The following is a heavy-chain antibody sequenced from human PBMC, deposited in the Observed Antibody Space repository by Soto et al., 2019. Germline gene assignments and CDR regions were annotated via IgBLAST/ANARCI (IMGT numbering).Heavy chain of an antibody. V-gene: IGHV3-74*01. CDR1: GFPFSSYW. J-gene: IGHJ4*02. Sequence: EVQLVESGGDLVQRGGSLRLSCAASGFPFSSYWMHWVRHTPGKGLDWVARISGDGVTTYYADSVKGRFTVSRDNAKNTLSLQISGLRAADTAVYYCAREYYGLLTGYYTDYWGQGTLVSVSS. CDR2: ISGDGVTT. D-gene: IGHD3-9*01. CDR3: AREYYGLLTGYYTDY.